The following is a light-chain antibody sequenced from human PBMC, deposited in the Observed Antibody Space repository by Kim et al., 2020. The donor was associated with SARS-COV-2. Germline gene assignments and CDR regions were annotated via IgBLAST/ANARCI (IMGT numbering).Light chain of an antibody. Sequence: QTVVTQEPSLTVSPGGTITLTCASSTGAVTGTHYTNWFQQKPGQPPRALIYSTSNRHSWTPARFSGSLLGGKAALTLSGVQPEDEATYYCMLYYGATLPRIFGGGTQLTVL. CDR3: MLYYGATLPRI. J-gene: IGLJ2*01. V-gene: IGLV7-43*01. CDR1: TGAVTGTHY. CDR2: STS.